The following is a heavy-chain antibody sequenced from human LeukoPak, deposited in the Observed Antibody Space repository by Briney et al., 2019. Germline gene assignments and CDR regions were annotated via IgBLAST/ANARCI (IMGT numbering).Heavy chain of an antibody. V-gene: IGHV3-23*01. Sequence: GGSLILSSAASGFTFSSYAMSWFRQPPGEELVWVSAISGSAGITYYADSVKGRFTISRDNSKNTLYLQMNSLRADDTAVYYCAKGPRVATIEIFDNWGQGTLVTVSS. J-gene: IGHJ4*02. CDR2: ISGSAGIT. D-gene: IGHD5-12*01. CDR3: AKGPRVATIEIFDN. CDR1: GFTFSSYA.